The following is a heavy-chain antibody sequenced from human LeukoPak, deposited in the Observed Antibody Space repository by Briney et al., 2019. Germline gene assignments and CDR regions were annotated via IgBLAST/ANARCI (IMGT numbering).Heavy chain of an antibody. D-gene: IGHD1-26*01. CDR1: GYTFTGYY. Sequence: ASVKVSCKASGYTFTGYYMHWVRQAPGQGLEWMGWINPNSGGTNYAQKFQGRVTMTRDTSISTAYMELSRLRSDDTAVYYCARDGFMGATAYDYWGQGTLVTVSS. CDR2: INPNSGGT. CDR3: ARDGFMGATAYDY. V-gene: IGHV1-2*02. J-gene: IGHJ4*02.